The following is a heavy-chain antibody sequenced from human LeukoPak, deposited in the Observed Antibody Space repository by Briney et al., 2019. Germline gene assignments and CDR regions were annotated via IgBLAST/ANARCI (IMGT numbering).Heavy chain of an antibody. CDR2: MNPNSGNT. CDR3: ARVATALDFDY. CDR1: GYTFTSYD. V-gene: IGHV1-8*01. J-gene: IGHJ4*02. Sequence: ASVTVSCKASGYTFTSYDINGVRQAPGQGLEWMGWMNPNSGNTGYAQRFQGRVTMTRNTSISTAYMELSSLRPEDTAVYYCARVATALDFDYWGQGTLVTVSS.